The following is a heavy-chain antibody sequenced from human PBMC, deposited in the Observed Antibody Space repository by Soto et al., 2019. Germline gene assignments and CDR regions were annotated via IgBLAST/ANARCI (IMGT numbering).Heavy chain of an antibody. CDR3: ARDLSGNPGY. CDR2: ISAYNGNT. V-gene: IGHV1-18*01. D-gene: IGHD2-15*01. Sequence: ATWTASSEGSGCTSTSDGLSWVRQAPGQGLEWMGWISAYNGNTNYAQKLQGRVTMTTDTSTSTAYMELRSLRSDDTVVYYCARDLSGNPGYWGQGPLVTVSS. J-gene: IGHJ4*02. CDR1: GCTSTSDG.